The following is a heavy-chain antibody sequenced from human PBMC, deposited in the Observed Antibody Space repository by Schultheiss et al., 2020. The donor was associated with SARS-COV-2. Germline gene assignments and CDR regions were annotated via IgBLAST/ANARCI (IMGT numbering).Heavy chain of an antibody. V-gene: IGHV4-59*01. D-gene: IGHD6-19*01. J-gene: IGHJ5*02. CDR3: ARDLSGWYLWLDL. CDR1: NGSISGYY. CDR2: IYYSGST. Sequence: SETLSLTCTVSNGSISGYYWSWIRQPPGRGLEWIGYIYYSGSTNYNPSLRSRVTMSIDTSKNQLSLHLSSVTAADTAVYYCARDLSGWYLWLDLWGQGTLVTVSS.